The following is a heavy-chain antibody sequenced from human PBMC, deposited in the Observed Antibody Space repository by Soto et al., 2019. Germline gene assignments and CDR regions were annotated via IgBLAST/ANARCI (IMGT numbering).Heavy chain of an antibody. V-gene: IGHV4-34*01. D-gene: IGHD3-16*01. J-gene: IGHJ6*02. CDR1: GGSFSGYY. CDR2: INHSGST. CDR3: ARALGGLFSNYYYYGMDV. Sequence: SETLSLTCAVYGGSFSGYYWSWIRQPPGKGLEWIGEINHSGSTNYNPSLKSRVTISVDTSKNQFSLKLSSVTAADTAVYYCARALGGLFSNYYYYGMDVWGQGTTVTVSS.